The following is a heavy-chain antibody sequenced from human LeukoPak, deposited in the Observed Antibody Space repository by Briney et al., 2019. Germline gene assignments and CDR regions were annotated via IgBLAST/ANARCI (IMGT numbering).Heavy chain of an antibody. V-gene: IGHV4-39*07. Sequence: PSETLSLTCTVSGGSISSSSYYWGWIRQPPGKGLEWIGSIYYSGSTYYNPSLKSRVTISVDTSKNQFSLKLSSVTAADTAVYYCARGARGIMGASYYFDYWGQGTLVTVSS. CDR3: ARGARGIMGASYYFDY. J-gene: IGHJ4*02. D-gene: IGHD1-26*01. CDR1: GGSISSSSYY. CDR2: IYYSGST.